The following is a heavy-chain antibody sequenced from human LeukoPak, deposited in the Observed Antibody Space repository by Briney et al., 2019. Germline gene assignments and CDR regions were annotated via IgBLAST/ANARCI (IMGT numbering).Heavy chain of an antibody. V-gene: IGHV3-66*01. Sequence: GGSLRLSCAASGFTVSSNYMSWVRQAPGKGLEWVSVIYSGGSTYYADSVKGRFTISRDNSKNTLYLQMNSLRAEDTAVYYCAKDDQYGDYYYYYYYMDVWGKGTTVTVSS. D-gene: IGHD4-17*01. CDR2: IYSGGST. CDR1: GFTVSSNY. J-gene: IGHJ6*03. CDR3: AKDDQYGDYYYYYYYMDV.